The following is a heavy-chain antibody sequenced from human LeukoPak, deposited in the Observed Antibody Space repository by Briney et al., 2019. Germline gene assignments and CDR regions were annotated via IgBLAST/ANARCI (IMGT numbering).Heavy chain of an antibody. V-gene: IGHV1-3*04. CDR1: GYTFTSYA. J-gene: IGHJ4*02. CDR3: AGSEYDLQGSSARWPDY. CDR2: INTGNGNT. Sequence: ASVKVSCKASGYTFTSYAMHWVRQAPGQRLECMGWINTGNGNTKYSQKFQGRVTITRDTSASTAYMELSSLGSEDTAVYYCAGSEYDLQGSSARWPDYWGQGALVTVSS. D-gene: IGHD2/OR15-2a*01.